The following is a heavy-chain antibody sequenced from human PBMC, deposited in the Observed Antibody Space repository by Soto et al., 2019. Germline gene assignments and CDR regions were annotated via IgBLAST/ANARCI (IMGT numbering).Heavy chain of an antibody. V-gene: IGHV4-31*03. CDR1: GGSISSGGYY. J-gene: IGHJ4*02. CDR2: IYYSGST. Sequence: QVQLQESGPGLVKPSQTLSLTCTVSGGSISSGGYYWSWIRQHPGKGLEWIGYIYYSGSTYYNPSLKSRVTRSVDTSKNQFSLKLGSVTAAKTAVYYCARGNYVWGSYRYFDYWGQGTLVTVSS. CDR3: ARGNYVWGSYRYFDY. D-gene: IGHD3-16*02.